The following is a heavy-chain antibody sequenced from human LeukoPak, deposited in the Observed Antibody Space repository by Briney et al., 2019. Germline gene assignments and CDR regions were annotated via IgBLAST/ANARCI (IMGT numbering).Heavy chain of an antibody. J-gene: IGHJ4*02. D-gene: IGHD1-14*01. CDR2: IKQDGSDR. CDR1: GFTFRNYW. Sequence: GGSLRLSCAASGFTFRNYWMGWVRQVPGTGLEWVANIKQDGSDRNYVTSVRGRFTISRDNAESSLYLQMNSLRAEDTAVYYCAKDWRYNPNWGQGTLVTVSS. CDR3: AKDWRYNPN. V-gene: IGHV3-7*03.